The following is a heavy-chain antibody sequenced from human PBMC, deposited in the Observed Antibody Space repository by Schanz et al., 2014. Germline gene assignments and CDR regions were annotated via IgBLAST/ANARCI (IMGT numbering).Heavy chain of an antibody. Sequence: QVQLQESGPGLVKPSETLSLTCTVSGGSVSTYKWGWIRQPPGKGLEYIGLISYGGLSDYNPSLKSRVTISLDTSKNQVSLNLNSVTAADTAVYYCAREWSSFDYWGQGALVSVSS. CDR2: ISYGGLS. J-gene: IGHJ4*02. D-gene: IGHD3-10*01. V-gene: IGHV4-59*02. CDR1: GGSVSTYK. CDR3: AREWSSFDY.